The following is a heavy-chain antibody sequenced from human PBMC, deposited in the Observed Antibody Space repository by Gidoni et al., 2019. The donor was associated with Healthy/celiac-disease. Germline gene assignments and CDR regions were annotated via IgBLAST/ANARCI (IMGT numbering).Heavy chain of an antibody. V-gene: IGHV3-30*18. J-gene: IGHJ6*02. Sequence: QVQLVESGGGVVQPGRSLRLSCAASGFTFSSYGMHWVRQAPGKGLEWVAVISYDGSNKYYADSVKGRFTISRDNSKNTLYLQMNSLRAEDTAVYYCAKEIISRFGELFFYYYYGMDVWGQGTTVTVSS. CDR3: AKEIISRFGELFFYYYYGMDV. CDR2: ISYDGSNK. D-gene: IGHD3-10*01. CDR1: GFTFSSYG.